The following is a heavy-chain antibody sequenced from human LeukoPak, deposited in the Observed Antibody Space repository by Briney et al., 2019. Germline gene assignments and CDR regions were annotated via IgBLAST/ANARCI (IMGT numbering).Heavy chain of an antibody. CDR3: AKDHHRITMVRGGNNFDY. J-gene: IGHJ4*02. V-gene: IGHV3-30*18. Sequence: GRSLRLSRAASGFTFSSYGMHWVRQAPGKGLEWVAVISYDGSNKYYADSVKGRFTISRDNSKNTLYLQMNSLRAEDTAVYYCAKDHHRITMVRGGNNFDYWGQGTLVTVSS. CDR1: GFTFSSYG. CDR2: ISYDGSNK. D-gene: IGHD3-10*01.